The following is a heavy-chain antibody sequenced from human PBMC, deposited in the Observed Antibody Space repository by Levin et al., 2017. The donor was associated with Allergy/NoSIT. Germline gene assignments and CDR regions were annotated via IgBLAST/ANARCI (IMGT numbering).Heavy chain of an antibody. D-gene: IGHD5-18*01. CDR1: GFTFSNAW. CDR3: TTEGYSYGYHSFDI. V-gene: IGHV3-15*01. J-gene: IGHJ3*02. CDR2: IKRKTDGGTT. Sequence: NPGESLKISCAASGFTFSNAWMSWVRQAPGKGLEWVGRIKRKTDGGTTDYAAPVKGRFTISRDDSKNTLYLQMNSLKTEDTAVYYCTTEGYSYGYHSFDIWGQGTMVTVSS.